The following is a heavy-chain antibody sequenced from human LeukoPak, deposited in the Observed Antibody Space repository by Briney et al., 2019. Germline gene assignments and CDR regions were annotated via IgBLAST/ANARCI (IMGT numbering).Heavy chain of an antibody. CDR3: ARDLLGYCTHGICYDKPNWFDP. Sequence: GGSLRLSCAASGFTFSTYAMSWVRQAPGKGLEWVASISRSDTYTYYADSVKGRFTISRDNAKNSLYLQMNSLRAEDTAIYYCARDLLGYCTHGICYDKPNWFDPWGQGTLVTVSS. D-gene: IGHD2-8*01. J-gene: IGHJ5*02. V-gene: IGHV3-21*06. CDR1: GFTFSTYA. CDR2: ISRSDTYT.